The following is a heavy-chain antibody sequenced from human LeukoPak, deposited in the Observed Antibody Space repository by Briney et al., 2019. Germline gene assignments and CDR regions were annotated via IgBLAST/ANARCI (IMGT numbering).Heavy chain of an antibody. D-gene: IGHD5-12*01. CDR2: IKQDGSEK. Sequence: GGSLRLSFAASGFTFSTSWMSSVRQAPGKGLELVANIKQDGSEKYYVDSMKGRFTISRDNAKNSLYLQMNGLRAEDTAVYFCARARAYSGYDPYFDYWGQGTLVTVSS. V-gene: IGHV3-7*01. CDR1: GFTFSTSW. CDR3: ARARAYSGYDPYFDY. J-gene: IGHJ4*02.